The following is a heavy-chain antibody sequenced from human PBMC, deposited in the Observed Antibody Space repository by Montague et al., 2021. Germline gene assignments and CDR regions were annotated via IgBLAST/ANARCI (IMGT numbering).Heavy chain of an antibody. D-gene: IGHD6-13*01. Sequence: TLSLTCTVSGVSLSSVGYSWTWIRQHPGKGLEWIGYMYYSGSTYYNPSLKGRVTISGDTSKNHFSLRLTSVTAADTAVYYCARGRLATGDFDYWGQGTLVTVSS. CDR2: MYYSGST. J-gene: IGHJ4*02. V-gene: IGHV4-31*03. CDR3: ARGRLATGDFDY. CDR1: GVSLSSVGYS.